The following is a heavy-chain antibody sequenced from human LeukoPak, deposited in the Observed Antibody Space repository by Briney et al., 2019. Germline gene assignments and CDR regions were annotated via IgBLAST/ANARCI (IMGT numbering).Heavy chain of an antibody. CDR2: ISWNSGSI. Sequence: GGSLRLSCAASGFTFDDYAMHWVRQAPGKGLEWVSGISWNSGSIGYADSVKGRFTISRDNAKNSLYLQMNSLRAEDTALYYCATLGTYYYDSSGLDPPDAFDIWGQGTMVTVSS. CDR1: GFTFDDYA. V-gene: IGHV3-9*01. J-gene: IGHJ3*02. D-gene: IGHD3-22*01. CDR3: ATLGTYYYDSSGLDPPDAFDI.